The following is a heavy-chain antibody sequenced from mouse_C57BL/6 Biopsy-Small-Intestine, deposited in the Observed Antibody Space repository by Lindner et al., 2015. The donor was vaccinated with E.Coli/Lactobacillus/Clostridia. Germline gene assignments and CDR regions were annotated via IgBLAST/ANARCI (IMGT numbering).Heavy chain of an antibody. CDR3: ARPGYGNYGDY. D-gene: IGHD2-10*02. Sequence: VQLQESGEGLVKPGGSLKLSCAASGFTFSDYGMHWVRQAPEKGLEWVAYISSGSSTIYYSDTVKGRFTISRDNAKNTLFLQMTSLRSEDTAIYYCARPGYGNYGDYWGQGTTLTVSS. V-gene: IGHV5-17*01. J-gene: IGHJ2*01. CDR2: ISSGSSTI. CDR1: GFTFSDYG.